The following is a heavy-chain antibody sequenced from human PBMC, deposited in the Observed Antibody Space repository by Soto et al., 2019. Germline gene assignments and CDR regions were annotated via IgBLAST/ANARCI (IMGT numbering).Heavy chain of an antibody. CDR2: IYYTGST. Sequence: SETLSLTCTVSGASIRSTDYYWSWIRQAPGKGLEWVGYIYYTGSTYYNPSLMSRLTISVDTSKNQFSLKLTSVTAADTAVYYCVRTAREGAVAPHWFDRWGQGTQVTVSS. J-gene: IGHJ5*02. CDR1: GASIRSTDYY. CDR3: VRTAREGAVAPHWFDR. D-gene: IGHD2-21*02. V-gene: IGHV4-30-4*01.